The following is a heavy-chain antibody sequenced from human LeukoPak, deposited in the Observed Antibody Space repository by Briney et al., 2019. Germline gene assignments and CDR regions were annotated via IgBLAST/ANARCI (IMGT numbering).Heavy chain of an antibody. CDR1: GFTFSSYA. CDR3: ARETLQAAAGTYYYGMDV. J-gene: IGHJ6*02. D-gene: IGHD6-13*01. Sequence: GGSLRLSCAASGFTFSSYAMSWVRQAPGKGLEWVSAISGSGGSTYYADSVKGRFTVSRDNSKNTLYLQMNSLRAEDTAVYYCARETLQAAAGTYYYGMDVWGQGTTVTVSS. CDR2: ISGSGGST. V-gene: IGHV3-23*01.